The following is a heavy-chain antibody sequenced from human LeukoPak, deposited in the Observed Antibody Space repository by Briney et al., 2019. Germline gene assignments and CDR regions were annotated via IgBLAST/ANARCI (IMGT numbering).Heavy chain of an antibody. V-gene: IGHV4-61*02. D-gene: IGHD4-17*01. CDR1: GGSISSGSYY. CDR2: IYTSGST. J-gene: IGHJ6*03. Sequence: SETLSLTCTVSGGSISSGSYYWSWIRQPAGKGLEWIGRIYTSGSTNYNPSLKSRVTISVDTSKNQFSLKLSSVTAADTAVYYCARENDYGEGMDVWGNGTTVTISS. CDR3: ARENDYGEGMDV.